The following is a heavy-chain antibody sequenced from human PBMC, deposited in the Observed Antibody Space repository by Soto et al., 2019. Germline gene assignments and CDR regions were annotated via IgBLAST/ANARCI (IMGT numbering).Heavy chain of an antibody. J-gene: IGHJ3*02. CDR1: GGSISSYY. CDR3: ARAPRLYYYDSSGYGDAFDI. V-gene: IGHV4-59*01. D-gene: IGHD3-22*01. CDR2: IYYSGST. Sequence: PSETLSLTCTVSGGSISSYYWSWIRQPPGKGLEWIGYIYYSGSTNYNPSLKSRVTISVDTSKNQFSLKLSSVTAADTAVYYCARAPRLYYYDSSGYGDAFDIWGQGTMVTVSS.